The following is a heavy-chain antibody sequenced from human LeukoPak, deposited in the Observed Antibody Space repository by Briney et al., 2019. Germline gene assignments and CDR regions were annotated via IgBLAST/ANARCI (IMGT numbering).Heavy chain of an antibody. CDR1: GFIFSTYW. V-gene: IGHV3-7*05. CDR2: IKEDGSAK. CDR3: VMDMDV. Sequence: AGSLRLSCAASGFIFSTYWMNWVRQAPGKGLEWGANIKEDGSAKYYVDSVKGRFTISRDNARNLLYLQMNSLSAEDTAVYYCVMDMDVWGQGTTVTVSS. J-gene: IGHJ6*02.